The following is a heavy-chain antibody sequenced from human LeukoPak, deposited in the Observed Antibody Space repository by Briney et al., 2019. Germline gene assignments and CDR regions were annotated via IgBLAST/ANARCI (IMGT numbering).Heavy chain of an antibody. CDR2: IYTSGST. J-gene: IGHJ3*02. V-gene: IGHV4-61*02. D-gene: IGHD1-26*01. CDR3: ARSGSYFFGLSAFDI. Sequence: SETLSLTCTVSGGSISSGSYYWSWIRQPAGKGLEWIGRIYTSGSTNYNPSLKSRVTISVDTSKNQFSLKLSSVTAADTAVYYCARSGSYFFGLSAFDIWGQGTMVTVSS. CDR1: GGSISSGSYY.